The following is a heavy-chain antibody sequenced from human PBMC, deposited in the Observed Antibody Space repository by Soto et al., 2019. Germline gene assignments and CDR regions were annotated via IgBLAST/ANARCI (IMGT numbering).Heavy chain of an antibody. CDR1: GGSFRTYA. CDR3: AASRGSYEAMSV. D-gene: IGHD3-16*01. CDR2: IMSVFGSA. V-gene: IGHV1-69*01. Sequence: QVQLGQSGAEVKKPGSSMKVSCKSSGGSFRTYAISWVRQAPGQGPEWMGAIMSVFGSATYAQRFQGRVTITADESTSTSYMELSGLTSGDAAVYYCAASRGSYEAMSVWGQGTTVTVSS. J-gene: IGHJ6*02.